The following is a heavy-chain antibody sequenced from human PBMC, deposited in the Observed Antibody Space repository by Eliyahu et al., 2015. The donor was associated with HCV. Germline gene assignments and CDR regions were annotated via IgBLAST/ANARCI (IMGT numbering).Heavy chain of an antibody. J-gene: IGHJ4*02. CDR1: GFSLSTHGVG. CDR2: IYXXXDK. V-gene: IGHV2-5*02. D-gene: IGHD2-2*01. CDR3: ALRRAAYLAYCDS. Sequence: QITLKESGPTLVNPTQTLTLTCTFSGFSLSTHGVGVSWIRQTPGKAREWLGIIYXXXDKRYSPXLRNRLTITKDASKDQVVLTMANVDPVDTATYFCALRRAAYLAYCDSWGQGALV.